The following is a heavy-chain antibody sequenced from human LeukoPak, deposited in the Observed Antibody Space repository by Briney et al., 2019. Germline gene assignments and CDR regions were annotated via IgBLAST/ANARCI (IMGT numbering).Heavy chain of an antibody. CDR2: VTTTGDPV. V-gene: IGHV3-11*04. CDR3: ARLVIDSPSSYYMDV. J-gene: IGHJ6*03. D-gene: IGHD2-21*01. CDR1: GFIFNEFY. Sequence: GGSLRLSCSASGFIFNEFYMSWIRQAPGKGLECVSYVTTTGDPVYYTDSVKGRFTISRDNAKNSLFLQMTSLRDEDTAVYYCARLVIDSPSSYYMDVWGNGTTVTVSS.